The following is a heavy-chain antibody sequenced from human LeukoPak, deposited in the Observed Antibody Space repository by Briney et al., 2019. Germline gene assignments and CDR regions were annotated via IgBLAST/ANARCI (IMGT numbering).Heavy chain of an antibody. D-gene: IGHD2/OR15-2a*01. V-gene: IGHV3-23*01. CDR2: ISGSGATT. Sequence: PGGSLRLSCAASGFVFSSYAMSWVRQAPGKGLEWVSDISGSGATTSFADSVKGRFTISRDNSKNTLYLQMNNLRAEDTAVYYCAKVRVLYYYYGMDVWGQGTTVTVSS. J-gene: IGHJ6*02. CDR1: GFVFSSYA. CDR3: AKVRVLYYYYGMDV.